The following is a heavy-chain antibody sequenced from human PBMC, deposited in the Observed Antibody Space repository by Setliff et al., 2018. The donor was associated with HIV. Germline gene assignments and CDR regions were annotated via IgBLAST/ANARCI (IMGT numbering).Heavy chain of an antibody. Sequence: NPSETLSLTCTVSGGSISSSSYYWGWIRQPPGKGLEWIGSIYYSGSTYYNPSLKSRVTISVDTSKNQFSLKLSSVTAADTAVYYCARDRDYNFWGGGRLSAFDIWGQGTMVTVSS. D-gene: IGHD3-3*01. CDR1: GGSISSSSYY. CDR2: IYYSGST. J-gene: IGHJ3*02. V-gene: IGHV4-39*07. CDR3: ARDRDYNFWGGGRLSAFDI.